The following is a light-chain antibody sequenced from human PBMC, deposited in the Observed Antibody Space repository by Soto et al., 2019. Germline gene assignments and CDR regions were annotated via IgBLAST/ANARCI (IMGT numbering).Light chain of an antibody. J-gene: IGKJ4*01. CDR3: QQYYSRPLT. Sequence: DIVMTQSPESLAVSLGERATINCKSSQSVFYSSNKKTYLTWYQQKPGQPPKLLIYWASTRESGVPDRFSGSGSETDFTLTISSLQAEDVAVYYCQQYYSRPLTFGGGTKVEIK. CDR2: WAS. V-gene: IGKV4-1*01. CDR1: QSVFYSSNKKTY.